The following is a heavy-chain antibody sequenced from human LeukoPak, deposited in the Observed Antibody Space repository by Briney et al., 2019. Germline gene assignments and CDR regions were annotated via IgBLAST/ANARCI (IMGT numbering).Heavy chain of an antibody. Sequence: PGRSLRLSCAASGFTFSNYAFHWVRQAPGKGLDWVAVISYDGNNKYYADSVKGRFTISRDNSKNTLYVQMNSLRAEDTAVYYCARLTSPAASDFWGRGTLVTVSS. CDR3: ARLTSPAASDF. CDR1: GFTFSNYA. J-gene: IGHJ4*02. V-gene: IGHV3-30*04. CDR2: ISYDGNNK. D-gene: IGHD2-2*01.